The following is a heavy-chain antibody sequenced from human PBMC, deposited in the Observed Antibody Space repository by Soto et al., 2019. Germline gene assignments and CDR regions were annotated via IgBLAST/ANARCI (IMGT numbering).Heavy chain of an antibody. V-gene: IGHV1-3*01. CDR3: ARDRAARSNWFDP. J-gene: IGHJ5*02. CDR2: INPGNGNT. Sequence: QVQLVQSGADVKKPGASVKVACKASGYTFTTYAMHWVRQAPGQRLEWMGWINPGNGNTKYSQKFQGRVTITRDTSASTVYMERSSMRSEDTAVYYCARDRAARSNWFDPWGKGTLVTVSS. D-gene: IGHD3-10*01. CDR1: GYTFTTYA.